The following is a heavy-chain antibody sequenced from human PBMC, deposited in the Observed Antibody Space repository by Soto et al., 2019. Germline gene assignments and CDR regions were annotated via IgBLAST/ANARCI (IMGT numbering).Heavy chain of an antibody. V-gene: IGHV1-58*01. J-gene: IGHJ6*02. CDR1: GFTFTSSA. Sequence: SVKVSCKASGFTFTSSAVQWVRQARGQRLEWIGWIVVGSGNTNYAQKFQERVTITRDMSTSTAYMELSSLRSEDTAVYYCAATSPGSGNFPLYYYYGMDGWGQGTTVTVSS. CDR3: AATSPGSGNFPLYYYYGMDG. D-gene: IGHD3-10*01. CDR2: IVVGSGNT.